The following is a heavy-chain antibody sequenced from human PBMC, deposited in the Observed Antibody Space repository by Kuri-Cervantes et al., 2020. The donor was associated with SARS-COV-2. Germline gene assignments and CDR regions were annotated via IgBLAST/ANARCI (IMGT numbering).Heavy chain of an antibody. CDR1: GDTFKNFA. J-gene: IGHJ4*02. CDR2: IIPTVDIA. D-gene: IGHD3-3*01. Sequence: SVKVSCKASGDTFKNFAISWVRQAPGEGLEWLGGIIPTVDIAKYAQSFEGRVTITADKSTSTAYLELTGLRSEDTAVYYCVRADDFSGDYWGQGTLVTVSS. CDR3: VRADDFSGDY. V-gene: IGHV1-69*10.